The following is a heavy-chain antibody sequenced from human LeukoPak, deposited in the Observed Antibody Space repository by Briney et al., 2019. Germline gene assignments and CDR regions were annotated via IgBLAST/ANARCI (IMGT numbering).Heavy chain of an antibody. CDR2: IYYSGST. D-gene: IGHD5-12*01. V-gene: IGHV4-39*07. CDR3: ARDQYRGWIDY. Sequence: SETLSLTCTVSGGSISSSSYYWGWIRQPPGKGLEWIGSIYYSGSTYYNPSLKSRVTISVDTSKNQFSLKLSSVTAADSAVYYCARDQYRGWIDYWGQGTLVTVSS. CDR1: GGSISSSSYY. J-gene: IGHJ4*02.